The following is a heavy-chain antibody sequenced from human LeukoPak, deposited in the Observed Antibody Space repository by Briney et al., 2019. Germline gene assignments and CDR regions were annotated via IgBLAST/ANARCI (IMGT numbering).Heavy chain of an antibody. D-gene: IGHD1-14*01. V-gene: IGHV3-73*01. CDR3: TRYNVGFDY. Sequence: PGGSLKLPCAASGFTFSGSAMHWVRQASGKGLEWVGRIRSKANNYATVYAASVKGRFTISRDDSKNTAYLQMNSLKTEDTAVYYCTRYNVGFDYWGQGTLVTVSS. CDR1: GFTFSGSA. CDR2: IRSKANNYAT. J-gene: IGHJ4*02.